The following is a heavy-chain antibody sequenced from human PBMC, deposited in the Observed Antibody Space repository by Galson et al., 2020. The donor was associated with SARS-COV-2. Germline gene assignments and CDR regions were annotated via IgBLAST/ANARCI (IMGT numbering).Heavy chain of an antibody. V-gene: IGHV1-69*13. D-gene: IGHD1-7*01. J-gene: IGHJ4*02. CDR1: GGTFSSPD. Sequence: SVKVSCKASGGTFSSPDVNWVRQAPGQGLEWLGGFIHVFHTATYAQKFQGRVKITADEPTTTTYMELTSLRSDNTAVYFCVRSKLQTLDYWGQGTLVTVSS. CDR2: FIHVFHTA. CDR3: VRSKLQTLDY.